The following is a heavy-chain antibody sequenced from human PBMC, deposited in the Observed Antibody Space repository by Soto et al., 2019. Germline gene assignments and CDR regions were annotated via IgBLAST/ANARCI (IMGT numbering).Heavy chain of an antibody. V-gene: IGHV3-33*01. CDR3: ARVVGYVVDI. J-gene: IGHJ3*02. Sequence: QVQLVEYGGGVVQPGRSLRLSCAASGFTFSSYGMHWVRQAPGKGLEWVAVIWYDGSNKYYADSVKGRFTISRDKYKNTLYLQMNTLRAEDMAVYYCARVVGYVVDIWGQGTMVTVSS. D-gene: IGHD3-10*02. CDR2: IWYDGSNK. CDR1: GFTFSSYG.